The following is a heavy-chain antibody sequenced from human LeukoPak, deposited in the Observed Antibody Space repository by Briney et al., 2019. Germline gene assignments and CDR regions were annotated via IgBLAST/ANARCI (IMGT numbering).Heavy chain of an antibody. CDR1: GFTFSSYW. CDR2: IKKDGSEK. J-gene: IGHJ4*02. Sequence: GGSLRLSCAASGFTFSSYWMSWVRQAPGKGLERVANIKKDGSEKYSVDSVKGRFTISRDNAKTSLYLQMNSLRVEDTAVYYCARDPRTVRIWGQGTLVTVSS. V-gene: IGHV3-7*01. CDR3: ARDPRTVRI. D-gene: IGHD1-1*01.